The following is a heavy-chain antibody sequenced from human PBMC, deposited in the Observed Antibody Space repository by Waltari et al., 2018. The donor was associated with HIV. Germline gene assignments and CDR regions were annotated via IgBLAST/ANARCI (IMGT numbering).Heavy chain of an antibody. D-gene: IGHD5-12*01. J-gene: IGHJ6*02. V-gene: IGHV4-38-2*02. Sequence: QVQLQESGPGLVKPSETLSLTCTVSGYSISSGYFWGWVRQPPGKGLEWIASMYHSGSTYYNPSLKSRVSISMDMSKNQFSLRLSSVTAADTAVYYCAREGDGYNLSYYYAMDVWGQGTTDTVSS. CDR3: AREGDGYNLSYYYAMDV. CDR2: MYHSGST. CDR1: GYSISSGYF.